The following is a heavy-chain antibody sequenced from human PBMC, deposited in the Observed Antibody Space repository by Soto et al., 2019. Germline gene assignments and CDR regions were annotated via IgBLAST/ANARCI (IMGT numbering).Heavy chain of an antibody. V-gene: IGHV4-31*03. CDR2: IYHTGST. D-gene: IGHD2-8*01. CDR1: GVTVSSDAYY. CDR3: ARYCNNSDCRHLYYFDY. Sequence: SETLSLTCTVSGVTVSSDAYYWSWIRQHPGKGLEWIGNIYHTGSTYYSPSLKSRVVISLDTSNNQFSLTLTSVTAADTAVYYCARYCNNSDCRHLYYFDYWGLGTLVTVSS. J-gene: IGHJ4*02.